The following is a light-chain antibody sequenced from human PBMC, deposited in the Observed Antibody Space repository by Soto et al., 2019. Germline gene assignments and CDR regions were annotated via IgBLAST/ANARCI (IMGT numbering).Light chain of an antibody. V-gene: IGLV2-8*01. CDR1: SSDVGAYIF. CDR2: DVN. CDR3: VSFAGGTYV. Sequence: LTQPASASGSPGQSVTISCTGTSSDVGAYIFVSWYQQHPGKAPKLMVYDVNRRPPGVPDRFFGSRSGNTASLTVSGLQAEDEADYYCVSFAGGTYVFGTGSKVTVL. J-gene: IGLJ1*01.